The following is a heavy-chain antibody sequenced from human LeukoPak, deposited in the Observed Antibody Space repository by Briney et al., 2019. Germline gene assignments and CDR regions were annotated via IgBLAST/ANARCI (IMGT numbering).Heavy chain of an antibody. V-gene: IGHV7-4-1*02. Sequence: ASVKVSCKASGYTFTSYAMNWVRQAPGQGLEWMGWINTNTGNPTYAQGFTGRFVFSLDTSVSTAYLQISSLKAEDTAVYYCARLTTEQWLAPVEGWYFDLWGRGTLVTVSS. J-gene: IGHJ2*01. CDR1: GYTFTSYA. CDR3: ARLTTEQWLAPVEGWYFDL. D-gene: IGHD6-19*01. CDR2: INTNTGNP.